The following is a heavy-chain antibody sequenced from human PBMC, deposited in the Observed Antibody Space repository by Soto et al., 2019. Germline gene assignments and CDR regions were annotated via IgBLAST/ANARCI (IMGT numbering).Heavy chain of an antibody. CDR3: ARGTIVARQHLDY. CDR1: GFTFSSYA. J-gene: IGHJ4*02. CDR2: ISIRGGDE. V-gene: IGHV3-30*03. D-gene: IGHD6-6*01. Sequence: QVQLVASGGGVVQPGKSLRLSCAASGFTFSSYAMHCARQAPGKGLEWVTVISIRGGDEYYAESVGGRFNLSRDDSKNTLYLQMDSLRVEDTAVYYCARGTIVARQHLDYWGQGTLVTVSS.